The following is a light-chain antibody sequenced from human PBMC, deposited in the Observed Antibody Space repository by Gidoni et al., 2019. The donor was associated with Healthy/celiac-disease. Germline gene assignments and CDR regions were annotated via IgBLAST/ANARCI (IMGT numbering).Light chain of an antibody. CDR2: GNS. V-gene: IGLV1-40*01. J-gene: IGLJ2*01. CDR3: QSYDSSLSGYVA. CDR1: SSNIGAGSD. Sequence: QSVLTQPPSVSGAPGQRVTISCTGSSSNIGAGSDVHWYQQRPGTAPKLLIYGNSNRPSGVPDRFSGSKSGTSASLAITGLQAEDEADYYCQSYDSSLSGYVAFGGGTKLTVL.